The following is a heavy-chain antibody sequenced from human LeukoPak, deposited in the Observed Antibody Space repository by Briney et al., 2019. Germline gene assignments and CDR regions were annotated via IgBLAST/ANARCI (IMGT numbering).Heavy chain of an antibody. J-gene: IGHJ5*02. D-gene: IGHD2-2*01. CDR3: AREVDCSSTSCYALWFDP. CDR1: GFTFSSYS. V-gene: IGHV3-21*01. CDR2: ISSSSSYI. Sequence: GGSLRLSCAASGFTFSSYSMNWVRQAPGKGLEWVSSISSSSSYIYYADSVKGRYTISRDNAKNSLYLQMNSLRAEDTAVYYCAREVDCSSTSCYALWFDPWGQGTLVTVSS.